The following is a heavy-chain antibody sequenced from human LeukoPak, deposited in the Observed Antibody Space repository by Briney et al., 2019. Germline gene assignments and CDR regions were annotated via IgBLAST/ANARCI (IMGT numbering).Heavy chain of an antibody. Sequence: GGSLRLSCAASGFTFSIYWMSWVRQAPGKGLEWVANIKEDGSEKDYVDSVKGRFIISRDNVKNSLYLQMNSLRPEGTAMYYCARDRAVAGLFDPWGQGTLVTVSS. CDR1: GFTFSIYW. J-gene: IGHJ5*02. CDR3: ARDRAVAGLFDP. V-gene: IGHV3-7*01. D-gene: IGHD6-19*01. CDR2: IKEDGSEK.